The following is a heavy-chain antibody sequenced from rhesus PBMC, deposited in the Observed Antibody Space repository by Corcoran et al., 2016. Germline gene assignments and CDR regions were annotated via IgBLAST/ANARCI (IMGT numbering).Heavy chain of an antibody. CDR1: GGSISSNF. Sequence: QLQLQESGPGLVTPSETLSLTCAVSGGSISSNFWSWIRPPPGKGLEWIGRISGSGGSTDYNPSLKSRVTISTDTSKNQFSLKLSSVTAADTAVYYCAREGYYSGSYYYDYGLDSWGQGVVVTVSS. V-gene: IGHV4-173*01. D-gene: IGHD3-16*01. CDR3: AREGYYSGSYYYDYGLDS. J-gene: IGHJ6*01. CDR2: ISGSGGST.